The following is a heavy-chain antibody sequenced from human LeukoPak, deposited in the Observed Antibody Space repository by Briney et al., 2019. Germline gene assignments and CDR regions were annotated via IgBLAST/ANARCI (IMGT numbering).Heavy chain of an antibody. CDR2: INHSGST. V-gene: IGHV4-39*07. J-gene: IGHJ4*02. D-gene: IGHD2-21*02. Sequence: PSETLSLTCTVSGGSISSSSYYWGWIRQPPGKGLEWIGEINHSGSTNYNPSLKSRVTISVDTSKNQFSLKLSSVTAADTAVYYCATFNCGGDCSGKYYFDYWGQGTLVTVSS. CDR1: GGSISSSSYY. CDR3: ATFNCGGDCSGKYYFDY.